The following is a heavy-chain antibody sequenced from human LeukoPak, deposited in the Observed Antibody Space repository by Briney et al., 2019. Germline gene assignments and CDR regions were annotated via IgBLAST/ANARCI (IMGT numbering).Heavy chain of an antibody. CDR3: ASHSDYGDYTTMRY. CDR2: ISYDGSNK. J-gene: IGHJ4*02. V-gene: IGHV3-30-3*01. Sequence: PGGSLRLSCAASGFTFSSYAMHWVRQAPGKGQEWVAVISYDGSNKYYADSVKGRFTISRDNSKNALYLQMNSLRAEDTAVYYCASHSDYGDYTTMRYWGQGTLVTVSS. D-gene: IGHD4-17*01. CDR1: GFTFSSYA.